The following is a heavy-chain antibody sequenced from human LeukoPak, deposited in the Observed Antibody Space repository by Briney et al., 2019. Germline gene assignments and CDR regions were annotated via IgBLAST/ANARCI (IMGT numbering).Heavy chain of an antibody. CDR2: IYYSGST. V-gene: IGHV4-31*03. D-gene: IGHD3-16*02. CDR1: GGSISSGGYY. CDR3: ASRVPYRVYDYVWGSYRSGFDY. J-gene: IGHJ4*02. Sequence: SETLSLTCTVSGGSISSGGYYWSWIRQHPGKGLEWIGYIYYSGSTYYNPSLKSRITISVDTSKNQFPLKLSSVTAADTAVYYCASRVPYRVYDYVWGSYRSGFDYWGQGTLVTVSS.